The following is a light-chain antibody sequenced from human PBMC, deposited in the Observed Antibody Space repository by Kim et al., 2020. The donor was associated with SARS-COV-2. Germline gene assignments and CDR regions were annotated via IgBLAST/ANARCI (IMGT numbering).Light chain of an antibody. CDR3: ATWDSSLSVGV. Sequence: QSVLTQPPSVSAAPVHKVTISCSGSRSNIGNNPVTWYQQFPGTAPRLITYDKDKRPSRIPDRFSSSKSGTSATLVITGLRTGDEADYYCATWDSSLSVGVFGGGTKVTVL. V-gene: IGLV1-51*01. CDR2: DKD. J-gene: IGLJ3*02. CDR1: RSNIGNNP.